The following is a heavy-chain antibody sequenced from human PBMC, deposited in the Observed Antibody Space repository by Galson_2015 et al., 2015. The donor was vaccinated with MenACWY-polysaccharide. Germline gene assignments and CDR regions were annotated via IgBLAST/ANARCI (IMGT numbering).Heavy chain of an antibody. CDR1: GGSTSRSSHY. CDR2: VSYSGSA. Sequence: SETLSLTCTVSGGSTSRSSHYWGWIRQPPGKGLEWIGTVSYSGSAYYNASLKSRVTISVDTSKNQFSLKLSSVTAADTAIYYCARAGRTDIVVVGYGWGFDYWGQGALVTVSS. D-gene: IGHD2-2*01. CDR3: ARAGRTDIVVVGYGWGFDY. J-gene: IGHJ4*02. V-gene: IGHV4-39*07.